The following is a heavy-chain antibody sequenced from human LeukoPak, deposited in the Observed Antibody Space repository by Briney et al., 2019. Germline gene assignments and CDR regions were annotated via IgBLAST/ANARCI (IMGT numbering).Heavy chain of an antibody. Sequence: GGSLRLSCAASGFTFSSYAMSWVRQAPGKGLEWVSGFSASGGSTYYADSVKGRFTISRDNSKNTLYLQMNSLRAEDTAVYYCAKGNSGSYLMHFDYWGQGTLVTVCS. D-gene: IGHD1-26*01. V-gene: IGHV3-23*01. CDR3: AKGNSGSYLMHFDY. J-gene: IGHJ4*02. CDR1: GFTFSSYA. CDR2: FSASGGST.